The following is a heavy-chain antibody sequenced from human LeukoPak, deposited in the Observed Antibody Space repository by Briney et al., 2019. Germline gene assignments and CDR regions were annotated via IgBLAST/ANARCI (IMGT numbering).Heavy chain of an antibody. Sequence: PSETLSLACAVSGGSISSGGYSWSWLRQPPGKGLEWIGYIYHSGSTYYNPSLKSRVTITVDTSKNQFSLKLSSVTAADTAVYYCARMGYYYDSSGYYRDYYYYMDVWGKGTTVTVSS. J-gene: IGHJ6*03. V-gene: IGHV4-30-2*02. D-gene: IGHD3-22*01. CDR2: IYHSGST. CDR3: ARMGYYYDSSGYYRDYYYYMDV. CDR1: GGSISSGGYS.